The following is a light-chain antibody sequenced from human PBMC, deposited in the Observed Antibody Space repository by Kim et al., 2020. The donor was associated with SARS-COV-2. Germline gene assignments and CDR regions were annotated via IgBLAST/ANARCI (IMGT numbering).Light chain of an antibody. CDR3: QQYGSSPLT. Sequence: EIVLTQSPGTLSLSPGERATLSCRARQSVSNSYLAWYQQKPGQAPRLLIYGASSRATGIPDRFSGSGSGTDFTLSISRLEPEDFAVYYCQQYGSSPLTFGGGTKVEIK. V-gene: IGKV3-20*01. CDR2: GAS. J-gene: IGKJ4*01. CDR1: QSVSNSY.